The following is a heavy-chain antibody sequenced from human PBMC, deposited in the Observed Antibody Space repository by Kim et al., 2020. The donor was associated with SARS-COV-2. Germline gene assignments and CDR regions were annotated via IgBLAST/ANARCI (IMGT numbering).Heavy chain of an antibody. D-gene: IGHD3-16*01. CDR3: ARRYDYGDY. J-gene: IGHJ4*02. V-gene: IGHV3-23*03. Sequence: ADSVKGRLPISRDNSKNTLYLQMTSLRAEDTAVYYCARRYDYGDYWGLGTLVTVSS.